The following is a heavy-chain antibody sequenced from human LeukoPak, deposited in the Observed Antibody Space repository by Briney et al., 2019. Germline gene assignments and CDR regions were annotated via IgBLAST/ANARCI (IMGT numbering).Heavy chain of an antibody. J-gene: IGHJ4*02. CDR3: ARDSSYDFWSGYYTGLTDY. Sequence: GGSLRLSCAASGFTFSSYSMTWVRQAPGKGLEWVSSISTSSSYIYYADSVKGRFAISRDNAKNSLYLQMNSLRAEDTAVYYCARDSSYDFWSGYYTGLTDYWGQGTLVTVSS. V-gene: IGHV3-21*01. D-gene: IGHD3-3*01. CDR2: ISTSSSYI. CDR1: GFTFSSYS.